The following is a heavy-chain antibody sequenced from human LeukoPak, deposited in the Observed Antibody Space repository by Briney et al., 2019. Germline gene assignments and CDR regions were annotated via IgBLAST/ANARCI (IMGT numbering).Heavy chain of an antibody. D-gene: IGHD2-2*01. CDR1: GFTFSSYS. CDR2: ISGSGGST. Sequence: GGSLRLSCAASGFTFSSYSMNWVRQAPGKGLEWVSAISGSGGSTYYADSVKGRFTISRDNSKNTLYLQMNSLRAEDTAVYYCAAKLYCSSTSCPRRGIDYWGQGTLVTVSS. V-gene: IGHV3-23*01. CDR3: AAKLYCSSTSCPRRGIDY. J-gene: IGHJ4*02.